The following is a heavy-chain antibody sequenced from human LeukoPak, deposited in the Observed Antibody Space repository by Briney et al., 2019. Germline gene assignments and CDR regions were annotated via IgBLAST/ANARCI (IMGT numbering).Heavy chain of an antibody. CDR2: IYPGDSDT. J-gene: IGHJ4*02. D-gene: IGHD1-1*01. CDR3: ARPSYNCNDGFDS. CDR1: GYSFNSYW. Sequence: GASLQISCKGSGYSFNSYWIGWVRQLPGKGLEWMGIIYPGDSDTRYSPSFQGQVTISADKSINTAYLQWSSLKASDTVMYYCARPSYNCNDGFDSWGQGTLVTVSS. V-gene: IGHV5-51*01.